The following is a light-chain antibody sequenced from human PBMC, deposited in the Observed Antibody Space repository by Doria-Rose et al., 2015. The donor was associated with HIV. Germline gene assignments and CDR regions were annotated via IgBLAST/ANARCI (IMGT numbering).Light chain of an antibody. J-gene: IGKJ1*01. Sequence: ASQTVSTYLNWFQQEPGKAPKLLIYAASRLQSGVPSRFSGSGSGTDFTLTISGLQPGDFATYYCQQTYSSPQWTFGQGTKVEMK. CDR3: QQTYSSPQWT. CDR2: AAS. V-gene: IGKV1-39*01. CDR1: QTVSTY.